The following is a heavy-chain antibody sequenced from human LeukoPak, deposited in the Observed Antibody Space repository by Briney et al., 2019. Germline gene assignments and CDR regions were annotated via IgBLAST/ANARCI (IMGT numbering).Heavy chain of an antibody. CDR3: ARVASLLSSSWYPFDY. D-gene: IGHD6-13*01. Sequence: GASVKVSCKASGYTFTSYYMHWVRQAPGQGLEWMGIINPSGGSTSYAQKFQGRVTMTRDTSTSTVYMELSSLRSEDTAVYYCARVASLLSSSWYPFDYWGQGTLVTVSS. CDR2: INPSGGST. V-gene: IGHV1-46*01. J-gene: IGHJ4*02. CDR1: GYTFTSYY.